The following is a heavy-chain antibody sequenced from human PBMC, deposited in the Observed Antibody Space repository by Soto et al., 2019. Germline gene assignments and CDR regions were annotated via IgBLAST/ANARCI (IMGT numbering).Heavy chain of an antibody. CDR2: NNNRADT. D-gene: IGHD6-19*01. CDR3: ARGGSGWKALNWFDP. J-gene: IGHJ5*02. Sequence: SETLSLTCAVSGASIDNNGYSWTWIRQHPGKGLEWIGTNNNRADTYYNPSLKSRLTISLDTSQNHFSLRLNAVTAGDTAIYYCARGGSGWKALNWFDPWGQGIMVTVSS. V-gene: IGHV4-31*11. CDR1: GASIDNNGYS.